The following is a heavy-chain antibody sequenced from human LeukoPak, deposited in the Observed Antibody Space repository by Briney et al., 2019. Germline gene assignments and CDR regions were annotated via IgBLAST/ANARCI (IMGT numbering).Heavy chain of an antibody. CDR1: GYTFTGYY. CDR2: INPNSGGT. V-gene: IGHV1-2*02. CDR3: ARDEGPGGRSPFDS. D-gene: IGHD3-16*01. J-gene: IGHJ4*02. Sequence: ASVKVSCKTSGYTFTGYYMHWVRQAPGQGLEWMGWINPNSGGTNYAQKFQGRVTMTRDTSISTAYMELSRLRSDDTAVYYCARDEGPGGRSPFDSWGQGTLVTVSS.